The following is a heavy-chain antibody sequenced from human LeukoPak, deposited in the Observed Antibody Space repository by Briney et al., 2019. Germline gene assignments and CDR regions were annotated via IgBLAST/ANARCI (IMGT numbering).Heavy chain of an antibody. CDR3: ARACTDMAAMVRGATNWFDP. CDR1: DGSITNYY. CDR2: IYYSGST. D-gene: IGHD3-10*01. J-gene: IGHJ5*02. Sequence: SETLSLTCTVSDGSITNYYWSWIRQPPGKGLEWIGHIYYSGSTNYNPSLKSRVTISLDTSKKQFSLNLSSVTAADTAVYYCARACTDMAAMVRGATNWFDPWGQGTLVTVSS. V-gene: IGHV4-59*12.